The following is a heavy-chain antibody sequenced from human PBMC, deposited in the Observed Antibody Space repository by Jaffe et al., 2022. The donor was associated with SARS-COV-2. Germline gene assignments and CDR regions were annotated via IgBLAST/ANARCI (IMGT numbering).Heavy chain of an antibody. CDR2: IGSGSSGI. CDR3: ARTSGHIDY. V-gene: IGHV3-48*04. J-gene: IGHJ4*02. Sequence: EVQLVESGGGLVQPGGSLRLFCAASGFTFGTYTMTWVRQAPGKGLEWVSHIGSGSSGIDYSDSVKGRFTISRDNARNSLYLQMNSLRAEDTAVYYCARTSGHIDYWGQGTLVTVSS. CDR1: GFTFGTYT.